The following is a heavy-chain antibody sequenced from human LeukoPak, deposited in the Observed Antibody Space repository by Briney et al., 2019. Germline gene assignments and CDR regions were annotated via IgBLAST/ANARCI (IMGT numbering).Heavy chain of an antibody. V-gene: IGHV5-51*01. D-gene: IGHD6-13*01. CDR2: IYPGDSDT. J-gene: IGHJ6*03. CDR3: ARHGYSSSWYTNWSYYYYMDV. Sequence: PGDSLKISCKGSGYSFTSYWIGWVRQMPGKGLEWMGIIYPGDSDTRYSPSFQGQVTISADKSISTAYLRWSSLKASDTAMYYCARHGYSSSWYTNWSYYYYMDVWGKGTTVTVSS. CDR1: GYSFTSYW.